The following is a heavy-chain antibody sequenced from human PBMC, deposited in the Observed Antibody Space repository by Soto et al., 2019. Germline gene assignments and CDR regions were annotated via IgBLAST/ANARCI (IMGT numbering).Heavy chain of an antibody. Sequence: EVQLVESGGGLVQPGGSLRLSCAASGFTFSSYWMSWVRQAPGKGLEWVANIKQDGSEKYYVDSVKGRFTISRDNAKNSLYVQMNSLRAEDTAVYYCAREGITIFGVVIIEGYFDYLGQGTLVTVSS. CDR2: IKQDGSEK. CDR3: AREGITIFGVVIIEGYFDY. J-gene: IGHJ4*02. CDR1: GFTFSSYW. V-gene: IGHV3-7*01. D-gene: IGHD3-3*01.